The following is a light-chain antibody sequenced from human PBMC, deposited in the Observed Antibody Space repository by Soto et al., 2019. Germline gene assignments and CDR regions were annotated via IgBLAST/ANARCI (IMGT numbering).Light chain of an antibody. Sequence: QSALTQPPSASGSPGQSVTISCTGTSSDVGGYNYVSWYQQHPGKASKLMIYEVSKRPSGVPDRFSGSKSGNTASLTVSGLQAEDEADYYCSSYAGSNNLYVVFGGGTKLTVL. V-gene: IGLV2-8*01. CDR3: SSYAGSNNLYVV. CDR1: SSDVGGYNY. CDR2: EVS. J-gene: IGLJ2*01.